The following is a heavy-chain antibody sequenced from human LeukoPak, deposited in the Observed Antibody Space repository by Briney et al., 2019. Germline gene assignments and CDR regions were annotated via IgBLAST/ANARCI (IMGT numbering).Heavy chain of an antibody. CDR2: ISDSGGST. CDR1: GFTFTSYA. CDR3: ARLYSSSSGLRASDY. D-gene: IGHD6-6*01. Sequence: GGSLRLSCSASGFTFTSYAMSWVRQGPGKGLEWVSVISDSGGSTYYADSVKGRFTISRDNAKNSLYLQMNSLRAEDTAVYYCARLYSSSSGLRASDYWGQGTLVTVSS. J-gene: IGHJ4*02. V-gene: IGHV3-23*01.